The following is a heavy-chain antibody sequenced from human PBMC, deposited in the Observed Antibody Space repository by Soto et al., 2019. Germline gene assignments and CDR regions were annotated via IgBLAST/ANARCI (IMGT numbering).Heavy chain of an antibody. J-gene: IGHJ6*02. V-gene: IGHV3-23*01. CDR1: GFTFSSYA. CDR3: AKGKTDYGDYYYYYGMDV. D-gene: IGHD4-17*01. CDR2: ISGSGGST. Sequence: PGGSLRLSCAASGFTFSSYAMSWVRQAPGKGLEWVSAISGSGGSTYYADSVKGRFTISRDNSKNTLYLQMNSLRAEDTAVYYCAKGKTDYGDYYYYYGMDVWGQGTTVTVSS.